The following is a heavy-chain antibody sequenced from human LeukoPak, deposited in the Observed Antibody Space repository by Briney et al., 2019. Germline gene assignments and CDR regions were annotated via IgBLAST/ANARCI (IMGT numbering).Heavy chain of an antibody. D-gene: IGHD3-22*01. CDR1: GFTFSNAW. Sequence: GGSLRLSCAASGFTFSNAWMSWVRQAPGKGMEWVGRIKSKTDGGTTDYAAPVKGRLTISRDDSKNTLYLKMNSLKTEDTAVYYCTTDDYYDSSGYYLPIDYWGQGTLVTVSS. CDR3: TTDDYYDSSGYYLPIDY. J-gene: IGHJ4*02. CDR2: IKSKTDGGTT. V-gene: IGHV3-15*01.